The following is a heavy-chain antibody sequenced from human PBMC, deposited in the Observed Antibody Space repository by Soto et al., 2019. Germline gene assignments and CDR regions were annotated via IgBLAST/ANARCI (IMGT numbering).Heavy chain of an antibody. Sequence: EVHLVESGGGLVKPGGSLRLSCAVSGFTFSSCTMNWVRQAPGKGLEWVSSISPSTSHIYYADSVKGRFTISRDNAKNSQFLQMNGVSAEDTAVYYCSGCSGGACHQNYGMDVWGQGTTVTVSS. CDR1: GFTFSSCT. V-gene: IGHV3-21*01. D-gene: IGHD2-15*01. CDR2: ISPSTSHI. J-gene: IGHJ6*02. CDR3: SGCSGGACHQNYGMDV.